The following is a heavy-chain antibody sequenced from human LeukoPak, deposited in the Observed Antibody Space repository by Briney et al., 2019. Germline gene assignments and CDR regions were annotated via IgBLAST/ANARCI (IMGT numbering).Heavy chain of an antibody. J-gene: IGHJ4*02. D-gene: IGHD3-3*01. V-gene: IGHV6-1*01. Sequence: SQTLSLTCAISGDSVSSNSAAWSWIRQSPSRGLEWLGRTYYRSKWYNDYAVSVKSRITINPDTSKNQFSLQLNSVTPEDTAVYYCARGDYDFWSGYPHYFDYWGQGTLVTVSS. CDR2: TYYRSKWYN. CDR3: ARGDYDFWSGYPHYFDY. CDR1: GDSVSSNSAA.